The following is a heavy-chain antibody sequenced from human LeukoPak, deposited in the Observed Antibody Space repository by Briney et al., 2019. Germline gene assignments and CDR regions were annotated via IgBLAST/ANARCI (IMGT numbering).Heavy chain of an antibody. CDR2: IYSGGST. CDR1: GFTVSSNY. D-gene: IGHD4-17*01. CDR3: ARDDAGRKTTQYYCYGMVV. J-gene: IGHJ6*02. Sequence: GGSLRLSCAASGFTVSSNYMSWVRQAPGKGLEWVSVIYSGGSTYYADSVRGRFTISRDNSKNTLYLQMNTVRAEDTGVYYCARDDAGRKTTQYYCYGMVVWGQGPTVPVSS. V-gene: IGHV3-66*01.